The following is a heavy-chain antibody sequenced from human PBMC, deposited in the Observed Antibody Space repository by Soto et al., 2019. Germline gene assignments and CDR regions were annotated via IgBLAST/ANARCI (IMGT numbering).Heavy chain of an antibody. Sequence: PGGSLRLSCAASGFTFSSYSMNWVRQAPGKGLEWVSYISSSSSTIYYADSVKGRFTISRDNAKNSLYLQMNSLRAEDTAVYYCARDARSHYSRNFERYYYYYMDVWGKGTTVTVSS. D-gene: IGHD2-15*01. V-gene: IGHV3-48*01. CDR2: ISSSSSTI. J-gene: IGHJ6*03. CDR1: GFTFSSYS. CDR3: ARDARSHYSRNFERYYYYYMDV.